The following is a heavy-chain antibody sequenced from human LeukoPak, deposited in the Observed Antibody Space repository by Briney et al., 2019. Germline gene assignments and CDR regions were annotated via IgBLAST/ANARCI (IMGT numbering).Heavy chain of an antibody. CDR1: GFTFSSYS. V-gene: IGHV3-48*01. Sequence: PGGSLRLSCAASGFTFSSYSMNWVRQAPGKGLEWVSYISSSSSTTYYADSVKGRFTISRDNSKNTVALQMNSLRAEDTAVYYCATNWNLDYWGQGALVTVSS. CDR2: ISSSSSTT. D-gene: IGHD1-1*01. CDR3: ATNWNLDY. J-gene: IGHJ4*02.